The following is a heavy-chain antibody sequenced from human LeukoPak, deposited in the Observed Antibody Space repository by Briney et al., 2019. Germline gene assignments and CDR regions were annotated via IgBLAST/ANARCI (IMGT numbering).Heavy chain of an antibody. Sequence: GGSLRLSCAAPGFTFSSYSMNWVRQAPGKGLEWVSSISSSSSYIYYADSVKGRFTISRDNAKNSLYLQMNSLRAEDTAVYYCARVSVAGTQIDYWGQGTLVTVSS. J-gene: IGHJ4*02. D-gene: IGHD6-19*01. CDR3: ARVSVAGTQIDY. CDR2: ISSSSSYI. CDR1: GFTFSSYS. V-gene: IGHV3-21*01.